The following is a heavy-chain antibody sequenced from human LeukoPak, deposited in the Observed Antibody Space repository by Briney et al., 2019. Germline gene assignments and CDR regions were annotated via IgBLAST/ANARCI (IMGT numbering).Heavy chain of an antibody. V-gene: IGHV3-21*01. D-gene: IGHD6-19*01. J-gene: IGHJ4*02. Sequence: GGSLRLSCAASGFTFSSYSMNWVRQAPGKGLEWVSSISSSSSYIYYADSVKGRFTISRDNAKNSLYLQMNSLRAEDTAVYYCARGRLQAVGPFDYWGQGTLVTVSS. CDR2: ISSSSSYI. CDR3: ARGRLQAVGPFDY. CDR1: GFTFSSYS.